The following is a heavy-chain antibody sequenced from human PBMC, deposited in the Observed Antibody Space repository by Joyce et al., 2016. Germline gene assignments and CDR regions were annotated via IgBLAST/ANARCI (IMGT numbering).Heavy chain of an antibody. V-gene: IGHV4-39*01. J-gene: IGHJ4*02. CDR1: GGSIGSTTYF. D-gene: IGHD1-26*01. CDR2: ISHGGST. Sequence: QLQLQESGTGLVKPSETLSLTCTVTGGSIGSTTYFWAWIRQPPGKVLEWIVGISHGGSTYYNPSLKSRVTISVDRSKNQFSLKLGSVTAADTAVYFCARQVYSGSYGIDYWGQGTLVTVSS. CDR3: ARQVYSGSYGIDY.